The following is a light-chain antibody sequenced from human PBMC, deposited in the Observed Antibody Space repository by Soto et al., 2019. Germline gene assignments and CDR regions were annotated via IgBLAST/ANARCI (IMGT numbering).Light chain of an antibody. J-gene: IGLJ1*01. CDR2: EVS. Sequence: QSALTQPPSASGSPGQSVTISCTGTSSGVGNYNYVSWYQQHPGKAPKLMIYEVSKRPSGVPDRFSGSKSGNTASLTVSGLQAEDEADYYCSSYAGSSNYVFGTGTKLTVL. CDR1: SSGVGNYNY. V-gene: IGLV2-8*01. CDR3: SSYAGSSNYV.